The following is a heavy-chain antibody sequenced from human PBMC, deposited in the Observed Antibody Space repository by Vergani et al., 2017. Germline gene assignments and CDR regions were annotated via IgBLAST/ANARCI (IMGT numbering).Heavy chain of an antibody. CDR2: IYYSGST. CDR3: ARPQQQLRYWDFDL. Sequence: QLQLQESGPGLVKPSETLSLTCTVSGGSISSSSYYWGWIHQPPGKGLEWVGSIYYSGSTYYNSSLKRRVAISVDTSKKQFSLNLSSVTAADTAVYYCARPQQQLRYWDFDLWGRGTLVTVSS. D-gene: IGHD6-13*01. V-gene: IGHV4-39*01. CDR1: GGSISSSSYY. J-gene: IGHJ2*01.